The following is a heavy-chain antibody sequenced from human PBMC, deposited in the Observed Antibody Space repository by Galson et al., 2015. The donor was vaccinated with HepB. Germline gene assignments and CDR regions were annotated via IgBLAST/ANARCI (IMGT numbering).Heavy chain of an antibody. CDR2: IKQDGSEK. Sequence: SLRLSCAASGFTLSSYWMNWVRQAPGKGLEWVANIKQDGSEKWYVDSVKGRFTISRDNAKNSLYLQMNSLRAEDTAVYYCARDVAVAVVGSFDIWGQGTMVTVSS. J-gene: IGHJ3*02. CDR3: ARDVAVAVVGSFDI. V-gene: IGHV3-7*01. D-gene: IGHD6-19*01. CDR1: GFTLSSYW.